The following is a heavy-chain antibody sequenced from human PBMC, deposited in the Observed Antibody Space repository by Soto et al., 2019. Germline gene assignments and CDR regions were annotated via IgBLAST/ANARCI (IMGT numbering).Heavy chain of an antibody. CDR2: IYYSGST. CDR3: AREVVVVPAAMSVYYYGMGV. CDR1: DFSRCSLFCC. V-gene: IGHV4-30-4*01. J-gene: IGHJ6*02. Sequence: TTSQPCSFGDFSRCSLFCCLRMKSPPPGKGLVWFGYIYYSGSTYYNPSLKSRVTISVDTSKNQFSLKLSSVTAADTAVYYCAREVVVVPAAMSVYYYGMGVWGHGTTVTVSS. D-gene: IGHD2-2*01.